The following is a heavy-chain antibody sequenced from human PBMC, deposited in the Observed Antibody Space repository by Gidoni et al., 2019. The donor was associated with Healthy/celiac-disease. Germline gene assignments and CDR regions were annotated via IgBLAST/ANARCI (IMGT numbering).Heavy chain of an antibody. CDR2: ISGSGGST. CDR1: GFPFISYS. CDR3: AKAWIAAAPYEGTCFDY. J-gene: IGHJ4*02. D-gene: IGHD6-13*01. V-gene: IGHV3-23*01. Sequence: EVQLLESGGGLVQPGGSLRLSCSASGFPFISYSMSWVRQAPGKGLGWVSAISGSGGSTYYADSVKGRFTISRDNSKNTLYLQMNSLRAEDTAVYYCAKAWIAAAPYEGTCFDYWGQGTLVTVSS.